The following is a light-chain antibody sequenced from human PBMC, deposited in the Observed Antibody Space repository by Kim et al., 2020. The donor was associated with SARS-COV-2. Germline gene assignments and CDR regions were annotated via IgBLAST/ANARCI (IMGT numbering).Light chain of an antibody. V-gene: IGLV2-14*03. CDR1: SSDIGGYNY. CDR2: DVS. Sequence: GQSITNSCTGTSSDIGGYNYVSWYQQHPGKAPTLMIYDVSDRPSGVSNRFSGSKSGNTASLTISGLQAEDEADYYCSSYRTRNTFVFGGGTQLTVL. CDR3: SSYRTRNTFV. J-gene: IGLJ3*02.